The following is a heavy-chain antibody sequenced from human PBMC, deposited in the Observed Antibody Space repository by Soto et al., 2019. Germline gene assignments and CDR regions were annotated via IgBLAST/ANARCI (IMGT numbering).Heavy chain of an antibody. CDR3: AREEQSIFHDAFDI. J-gene: IGHJ3*02. CDR2: INPNSGGT. D-gene: IGHD6-19*01. CDR1: GYTFTGYY. V-gene: IGHV1-2*02. Sequence: ASVKVSCKASGYTFTGYYMHWVRQAPGQGLEWMGWINPNSGGTNYAKKFQGRVTMTRDTSISTAYMELSRLRSDDTAVYYCAREEQSIFHDAFDIWGQGTMVTVSS.